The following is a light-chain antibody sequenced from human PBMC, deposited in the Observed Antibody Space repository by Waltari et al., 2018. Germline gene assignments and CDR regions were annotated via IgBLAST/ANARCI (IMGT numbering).Light chain of an antibody. CDR3: SSYAGSNTLV. CDR2: SVS. J-gene: IGLJ2*01. Sequence: QSALTQPGSVSGSPGQSITISCPGTSCDVGGYDSVTWYQQHPGKAPTLMLHSVSSRPSGVSNRFSGSKSGNTASLTISGLQAEDEADYFCSSYAGSNTLVFGGGTQVTVL. V-gene: IGLV2-14*03. CDR1: SCDVGGYDS.